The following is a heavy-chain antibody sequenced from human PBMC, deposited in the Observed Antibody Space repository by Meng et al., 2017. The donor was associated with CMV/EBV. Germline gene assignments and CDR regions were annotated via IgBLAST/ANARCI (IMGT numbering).Heavy chain of an antibody. D-gene: IGHD4-23*01. CDR1: GGTFSSYA. Sequence: SVKVSCKASGGTFSSYAISWVRQAPGQGLERMGGIIPIFGTANYAQKFQGRVTITTDESTSTAYMELSSLRSEDTAVYYCARRGYGGNPLRPPLDYYYYGMDVWGQGTTVTVSS. V-gene: IGHV1-69*05. CDR2: IIPIFGTA. CDR3: ARRGYGGNPLRPPLDYYYYGMDV. J-gene: IGHJ6*02.